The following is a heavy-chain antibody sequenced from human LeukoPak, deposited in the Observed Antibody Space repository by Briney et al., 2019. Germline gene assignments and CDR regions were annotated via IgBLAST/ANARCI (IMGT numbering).Heavy chain of an antibody. D-gene: IGHD1-1*01. CDR3: ARQAGTDYYYYYGMDV. J-gene: IGHJ6*02. CDR2: IYPGDSDT. V-gene: IGHV5-51*01. Sequence: GGSLKISCKGSGYSFTSYWIGWVRQMPGESLEWMGVIYPGDSDTRYSPSFQGQVTISADKSISTAYLQWSSLKASDTAMYYCARQAGTDYYYYYGMDVWGQGTTVTVSS. CDR1: GYSFTSYW.